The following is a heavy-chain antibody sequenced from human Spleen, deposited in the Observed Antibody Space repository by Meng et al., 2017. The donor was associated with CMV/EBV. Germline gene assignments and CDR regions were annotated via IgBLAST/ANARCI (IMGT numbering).Heavy chain of an antibody. Sequence: GYYWSWIRQPPGKGLEWIGEINHSGSTNYNPSLKSRVTILVDTSKNQFSLKLSSVTAADTAVYYCARGGSGITIFGVVIMASNFDYWGQGTLVTVSS. V-gene: IGHV4-34*01. J-gene: IGHJ4*02. CDR1: GYY. CDR3: ARGGSGITIFGVVIMASNFDY. D-gene: IGHD3-3*01. CDR2: INHSGST.